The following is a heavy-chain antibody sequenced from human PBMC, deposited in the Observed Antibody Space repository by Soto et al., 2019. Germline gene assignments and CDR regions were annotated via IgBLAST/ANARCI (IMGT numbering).Heavy chain of an antibody. Sequence: GGSLRLSCAASGFTVSSNYMSWVRQAPGKGLEWVSVLYSGGSTYYADSVKGRFTISRDSSKNTLYLQMNSLGGEDTAVYYCVRDGGTYSFDYWGQGTQVTVSS. CDR1: GFTVSSNY. V-gene: IGHV3-66*01. CDR2: LYSGGST. D-gene: IGHD3-16*01. CDR3: VRDGGTYSFDY. J-gene: IGHJ4*02.